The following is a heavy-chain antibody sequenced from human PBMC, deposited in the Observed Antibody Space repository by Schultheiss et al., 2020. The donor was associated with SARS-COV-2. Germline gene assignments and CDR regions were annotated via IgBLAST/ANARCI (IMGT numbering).Heavy chain of an antibody. CDR3: ANREQ. J-gene: IGHJ4*02. Sequence: GESLKISCAASGFTFSSYGMHWVRQAPGKGLEWVAVISYDGSNKYYADSVKGRFTISRDNSKNTLYLQMNSLRAEDTAVYYCANREQWGQGTLVTVSS. CDR1: GFTFSSYG. CDR2: ISYDGSNK. V-gene: IGHV3-30*19.